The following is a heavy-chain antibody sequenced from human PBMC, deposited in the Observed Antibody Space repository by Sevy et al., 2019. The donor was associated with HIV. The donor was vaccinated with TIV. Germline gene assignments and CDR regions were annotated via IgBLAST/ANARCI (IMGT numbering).Heavy chain of an antibody. V-gene: IGHV3-21*01. Sequence: GGSLRLSCAASGFTFRPYRMTWVRQAPGKGLEWVSSIISVRINIYYEDSVKGRFTISRDNAKNSLYLQMISLRAEDTAVYYCARDGARITMVQGVMAYYHGMDVWGQGTTVTVSS. CDR1: GFTFRPYR. CDR3: ARDGARITMVQGVMAYYHGMDV. J-gene: IGHJ6*02. D-gene: IGHD3-10*01. CDR2: IISVRINI.